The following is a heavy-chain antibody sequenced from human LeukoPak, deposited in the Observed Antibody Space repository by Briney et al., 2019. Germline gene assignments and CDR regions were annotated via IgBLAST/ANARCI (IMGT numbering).Heavy chain of an antibody. Sequence: GGTLRLPCAASGFTFSSYGMNWVRQAPGKGLEWVSTISGSDGSTYYADSVEGRLTISRDNFKNTLYLQMNTLRAGDTAVYYCAREGGFITDAFDIWGQGTMVTVSS. CDR3: AREGGFITDAFDI. D-gene: IGHD3-16*02. CDR2: ISGSDGST. V-gene: IGHV3-23*01. J-gene: IGHJ3*02. CDR1: GFTFSSYG.